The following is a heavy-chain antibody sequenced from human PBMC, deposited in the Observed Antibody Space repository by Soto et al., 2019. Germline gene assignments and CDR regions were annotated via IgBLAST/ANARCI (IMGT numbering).Heavy chain of an antibody. Sequence: ASVKVSCKTPGYTFTRYNIHWVRQAPGQRLEWMGRIIPILGIANYAQKFQGRVTITADKSTSTAYMELSSLRSEDTAVYYCARAGYSSGWYSHAFDIWG. CDR1: GYTFTRYN. D-gene: IGHD6-19*01. CDR2: IIPILGIA. CDR3: ARAGYSSGWYSHAFDI. J-gene: IGHJ3*02. V-gene: IGHV1-69*02.